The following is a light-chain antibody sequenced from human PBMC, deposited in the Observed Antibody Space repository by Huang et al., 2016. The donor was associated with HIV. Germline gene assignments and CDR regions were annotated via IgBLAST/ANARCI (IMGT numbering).Light chain of an antibody. CDR1: QSVSSK. CDR3: QQNNNWPPLFT. CDR2: GAS. V-gene: IGKV3-15*01. Sequence: EIVMTQSPATLSVSPGERATLSCRASQSVSSKLAWYQQKPGQAPRLLIYGASTRATCIPARFSGSGSWTEFTLTISSLQSEDFAVYYCQQNNNWPPLFTFGPGTKVDIK. J-gene: IGKJ3*01.